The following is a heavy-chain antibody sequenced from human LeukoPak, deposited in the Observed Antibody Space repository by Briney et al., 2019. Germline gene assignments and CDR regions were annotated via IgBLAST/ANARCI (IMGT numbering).Heavy chain of an antibody. CDR3: AREVDCSSTSCYAFIDY. V-gene: IGHV4-61*02. CDR2: IYISGSP. J-gene: IGHJ4*02. D-gene: IGHD2-2*01. Sequence: SQTLSLTCTVSGGSISSGSHYWSWIRQPAGKGLELIGRIYISGSPNYNPSLKSRVTKSVDKPKNQFPLNLSFVTDADTAVYYCAREVDCSSTSCYAFIDYWGQGTLVTVSS. CDR1: GGSISSGSHY.